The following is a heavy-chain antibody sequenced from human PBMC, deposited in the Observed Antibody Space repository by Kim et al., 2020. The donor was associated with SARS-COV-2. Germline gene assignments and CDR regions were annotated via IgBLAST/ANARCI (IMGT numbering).Heavy chain of an antibody. V-gene: IGHV3-23*01. CDR1: GFTFSTYG. Sequence: GESLRLSCAAYGFTFSTYGMSWVRQAPDKGLEWVSVISGSGGTTYYSDSVKGRFTISRDNSKNTLYLQMNSLRAEDTAEYYCAKSNSGYYAYLDSWGQGILVTVSS. CDR3: AKSNSGYYAYLDS. D-gene: IGHD3-22*01. CDR2: ISGSGGTT. J-gene: IGHJ4*02.